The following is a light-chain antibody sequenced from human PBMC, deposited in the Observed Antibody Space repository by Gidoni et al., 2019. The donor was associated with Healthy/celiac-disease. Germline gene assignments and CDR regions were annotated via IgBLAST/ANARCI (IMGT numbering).Light chain of an antibody. J-gene: IGLJ2*01. CDR3: SSYTSSSTRDGV. CDR2: EVS. CDR1: SRDVGGYNS. Sequence: HSALPQPSSVSRSPGQSIPISCTVTSRDVGGYNSVSWYQKHPGKAPKLMIYEVSNRPSGVWNRFSGSKSGNTAALTISGLKAEDEDDYDCSSYTSSSTRDGVFGGGTKLTVL. V-gene: IGLV2-14*01.